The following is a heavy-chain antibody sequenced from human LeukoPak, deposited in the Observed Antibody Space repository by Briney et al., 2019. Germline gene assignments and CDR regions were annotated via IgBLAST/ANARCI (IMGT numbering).Heavy chain of an antibody. Sequence: SETLSLTCTVSGYSISSGYYWGWIRQPPGKGLEWIGSIYHSGSTYYNPSLKSRVTISVDTSKNQFSLKLSSVTAAGTAVYYCARVNGYYYYYMDVWGKGTTVTVSS. CDR2: IYHSGST. CDR3: ARVNGYYYYYMDV. V-gene: IGHV4-38-2*02. J-gene: IGHJ6*03. CDR1: GYSISSGYY.